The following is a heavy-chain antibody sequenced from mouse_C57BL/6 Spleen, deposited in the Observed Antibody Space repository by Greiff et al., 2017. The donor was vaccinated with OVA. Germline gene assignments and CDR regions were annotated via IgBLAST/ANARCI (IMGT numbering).Heavy chain of an antibody. CDR2: ISGGGGNT. Sequence: EVMLVESGGGLVKPGGSLKLSCAASGFTFSSYTMSWVRQTPEKRLEWVATISGGGGNTYYPDSVKGRFTISRDNAKNTLYLQMSSLRSEDTALYYCARDPNWDRGYWGQGTSVTVSS. CDR1: GFTFSSYT. V-gene: IGHV5-9*01. CDR3: ARDPNWDRGY. J-gene: IGHJ4*01. D-gene: IGHD4-1*01.